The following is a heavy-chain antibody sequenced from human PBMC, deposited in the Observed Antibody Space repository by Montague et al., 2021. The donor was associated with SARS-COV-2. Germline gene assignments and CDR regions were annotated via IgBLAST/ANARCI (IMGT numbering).Heavy chain of an antibody. D-gene: IGHD5-12*01. CDR3: VRGEVARPFDH. CDR2: IFSSGTA. V-gene: IGHV4-59*01. J-gene: IGHJ4*02. Sequence: SETLSLTCSVSGYSISNYYWSWIRQPPGKGLEWLGDIFSSGTATXNPSLRSRLTTSVDTSTNQFSLKVTSVTTADTAIYYCVRGEVARPFDHWGRGTLVTVSS. CDR1: GYSISNYY.